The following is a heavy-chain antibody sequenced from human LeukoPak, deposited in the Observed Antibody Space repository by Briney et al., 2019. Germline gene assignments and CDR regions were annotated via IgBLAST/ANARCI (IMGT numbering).Heavy chain of an antibody. Sequence: SGGSLRLSCAASGFTFSSYGMHWVRQAPGKGPVWVSRINGDGSSTTYADSVKGRFTISRDNAKNTLYLQMNSLRAEDTAVYYCARVTQKVTTLSWVARSGNNWFDPWGQGTLVTVSS. CDR1: GFTFSSYG. CDR3: ARVTQKVTTLSWVARSGNNWFDP. J-gene: IGHJ5*02. D-gene: IGHD4-17*01. V-gene: IGHV3-74*01. CDR2: INGDGSST.